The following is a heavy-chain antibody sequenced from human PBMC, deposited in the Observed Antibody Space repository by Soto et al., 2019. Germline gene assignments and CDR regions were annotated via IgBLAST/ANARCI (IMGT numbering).Heavy chain of an antibody. CDR3: AKDSGVFLEWVLSTHPWFHS. CDR2: IKQDGSEK. V-gene: IGHV3-7*01. J-gene: IGHJ5*01. D-gene: IGHD3-3*01. CDR1: GFTLSSYW. Sequence: RLSCSASGFTLSSYWMSRFRQAPGKGLEWVANIKQDGSEKYYVDSVKGRFTISRDNAKNSLYLQMNSLRAEDTAVYYCAKDSGVFLEWVLSTHPWFHSLGQGIVVT.